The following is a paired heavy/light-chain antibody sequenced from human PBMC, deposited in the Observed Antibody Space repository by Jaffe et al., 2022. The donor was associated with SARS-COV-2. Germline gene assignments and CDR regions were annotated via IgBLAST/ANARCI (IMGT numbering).Light chain of an antibody. CDR3: QQSYSSPRT. Sequence: DIQMTQSPSSLSASVGDRVTITCRASQSISSYLNWYQQKPERAPKVLIYGASSLQSGVPSRFSGSGSGTDFTLTINSLQPEDFATYYCQQSYSSPRTFGQGTKVEI. CDR2: GAS. V-gene: IGKV1-39*01. J-gene: IGKJ1*01. CDR1: QSISSY.
Heavy chain of an antibody. V-gene: IGHV4-34*01. CDR1: GGSFSGYY. D-gene: IGHD2-15*01. CDR2: INHSGGT. CDR3: ARGYCSSGNCYSTRFYYSYLDV. J-gene: IGHJ6*03. Sequence: QVQLQQWGAGLLKPSETLSLTCAVFGGSFSGYYWTWVRQPPGKGLEWIGEINHSGGTNYNPSLKSRVTISVDTSKNQFSLKLSSVTAADTAVYYCARGYCSSGNCYSTRFYYSYLDVWGKGATVTVSS.